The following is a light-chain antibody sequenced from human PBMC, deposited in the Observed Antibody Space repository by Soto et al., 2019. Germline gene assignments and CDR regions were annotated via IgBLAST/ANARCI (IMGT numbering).Light chain of an antibody. CDR3: SSYTTSNSLVI. V-gene: IGLV2-14*03. J-gene: IGLJ2*01. CDR2: DVS. Sequence: QSALTQPASVSGSPGQSITISCTGTSSDVGGYNYVSWYQQHPGKAPKLMIYDVSNRPSGVSNRFSGSKSGNTASLSISGLQAEDEGDYYCSSYTTSNSLVIFGGGTKLTVL. CDR1: SSDVGGYNY.